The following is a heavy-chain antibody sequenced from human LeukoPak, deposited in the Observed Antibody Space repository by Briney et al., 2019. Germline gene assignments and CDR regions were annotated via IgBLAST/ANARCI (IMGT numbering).Heavy chain of an antibody. CDR1: GFTFSSYG. CDR2: IRYDGSNK. CDR3: AKGDPIYDFWSGGDY. J-gene: IGHJ4*02. V-gene: IGHV3-30*02. Sequence: GGSLRLSCAASGFTFSSYGMHWVRQAPGKGLEWVAFIRYDGSNKYYADSVKGRFTFSRDNSKNTLYLQMNSPRAEDTAVYYCAKGDPIYDFWSGGDYWGQGSLVTVSS. D-gene: IGHD3-3*01.